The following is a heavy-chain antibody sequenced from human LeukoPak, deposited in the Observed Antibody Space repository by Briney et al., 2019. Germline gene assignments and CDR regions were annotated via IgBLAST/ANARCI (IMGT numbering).Heavy chain of an antibody. D-gene: IGHD3/OR15-3a*01. CDR2: IGSSGTTV. J-gene: IGHJ3*02. Sequence: PSETLSLTCTVSGGSISSYYWSWIRQAPGKGLEWVSYIGSSGTTVYYADSVKGRFTISRDNANSSLYLEMSSLRADDSALYYCARADSTDGFDIWGHGTMVTVSS. V-gene: IGHV3-11*04. CDR3: ARADSTDGFDI. CDR1: GGSISSYY.